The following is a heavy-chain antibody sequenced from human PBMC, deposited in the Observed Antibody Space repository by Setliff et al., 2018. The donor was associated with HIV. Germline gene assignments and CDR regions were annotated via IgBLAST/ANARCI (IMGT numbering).Heavy chain of an antibody. CDR1: GYTFTTYS. Sequence: ASVKVSCKASGYTFTTYSIHWVRQAPGQSLEWMGWINVGKGDTKYSQELQGRITITRDTSANTAYMELSSLRSDDTAVYFCARGALLAVFDFDHWGHGTLVTFSS. CDR3: ARGALLAVFDFDH. CDR2: INVGKGDT. J-gene: IGHJ4*01. D-gene: IGHD3-10*01. V-gene: IGHV1-3*01.